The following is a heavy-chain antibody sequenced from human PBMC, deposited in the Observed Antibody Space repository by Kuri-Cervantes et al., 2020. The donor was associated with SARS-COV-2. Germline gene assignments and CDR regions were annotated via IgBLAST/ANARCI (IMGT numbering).Heavy chain of an antibody. D-gene: IGHD2/OR15-2a*01. CDR1: GGSFSGYY. CDR2: IYTSGST. J-gene: IGHJ3*02. Sequence: GSLRLSCAVYGGSFSGYYWSWIRQPAGKGLEWIGRIYTSGSTNYNPSLKSRVTMSVDTSKNQFSLKLSSVTAADTAVYYCARDPSMGSTTDAFDIWGQGTMVTVSS. CDR3: ARDPSMGSTTDAFDI. V-gene: IGHV4-4*07.